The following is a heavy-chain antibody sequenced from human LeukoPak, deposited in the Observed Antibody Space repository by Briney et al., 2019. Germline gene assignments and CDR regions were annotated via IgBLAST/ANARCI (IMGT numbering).Heavy chain of an antibody. CDR3: ERLVYSSGYYLIFDY. J-gene: IGHJ4*02. Sequence: SETLSLTCTVSHSCLSSSSYYWGWIRQPPGKGLEWIGSISYSGSTYYNPSLKSRVTIYVDTSKNQFSLKLSSVTAAAMAVYYCERLVYSSGYYLIFDYWGQGTLVTVSS. D-gene: IGHD3-22*01. V-gene: IGHV4-39*01. CDR2: ISYSGST. CDR1: HSCLSSSSYY.